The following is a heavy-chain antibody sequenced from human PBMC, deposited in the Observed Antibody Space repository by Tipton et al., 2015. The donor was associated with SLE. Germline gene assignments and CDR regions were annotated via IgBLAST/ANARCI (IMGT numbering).Heavy chain of an antibody. V-gene: IGHV1-46*01. J-gene: IGHJ4*02. CDR2: INPSGGST. Sequence: QSGAEVKKPGASVKVSCKASGYTFARYYMYWVRQAPGQGLEWMGMINPSGGSTTYAQKFKGRVTMTRDTSTSTVYMELSSLRSEDTAVYYCALADTAMGNWGQGTLVTVSS. CDR3: ALADTAMGN. D-gene: IGHD5-18*01. CDR1: GYTFARYY.